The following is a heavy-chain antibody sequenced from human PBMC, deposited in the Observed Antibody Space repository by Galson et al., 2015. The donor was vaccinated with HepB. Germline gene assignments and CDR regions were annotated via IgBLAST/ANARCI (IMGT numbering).Heavy chain of an antibody. CDR3: ARKRYNWNYSSYYYYYGMDV. CDR2: INPSGGST. V-gene: IGHV1-46*03. CDR1: GYTFTSYY. D-gene: IGHD1-7*01. J-gene: IGHJ6*02. Sequence: SVKASCKASGYTFTSYYMHWVRQAPGQGLEWMGIINPSGGSTSYAQKFQGRVTMTRDTSTSTVYMELSSLRSEDTAVYYCARKRYNWNYSSYYYYYGMDVWGQGTTVTVSS.